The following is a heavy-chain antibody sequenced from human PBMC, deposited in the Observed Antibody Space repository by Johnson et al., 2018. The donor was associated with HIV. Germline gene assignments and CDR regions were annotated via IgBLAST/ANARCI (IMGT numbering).Heavy chain of an antibody. CDR1: GFTFSSYA. V-gene: IGHV3-48*04. CDR2: ISSSVITL. CDR3: TTDGWELLHFRAKTPDAFDI. D-gene: IGHD1-26*01. J-gene: IGHJ3*02. Sequence: VQLVESGGGVVQPGRSLRLSCAASGFTFSSYAMHWVRQAPGTGLKWISYISSSVITLYYAASVKGRFSLSRANAKNSLYLQMNSLKTEDTAVYYCTTDGWELLHFRAKTPDAFDIWGQGTMVTVSS.